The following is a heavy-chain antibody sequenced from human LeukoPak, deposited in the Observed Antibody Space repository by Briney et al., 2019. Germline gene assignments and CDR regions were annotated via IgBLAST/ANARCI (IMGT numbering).Heavy chain of an antibody. D-gene: IGHD1-26*01. CDR3: TTDIEWEQSD. J-gene: IGHJ4*02. CDR2: IKSKTDGGTT. CDR1: GFTFSSYA. Sequence: PGGSLRLSCAASGFTFSSYAMSWVRQAPGKGLEWVGRIKSKTDGGTTDYAAPVKGRFTISRDDSKNTLYLQMNSLKTEDTAVYYCTTDIEWEQSDWGQGTLVTVSS. V-gene: IGHV3-15*01.